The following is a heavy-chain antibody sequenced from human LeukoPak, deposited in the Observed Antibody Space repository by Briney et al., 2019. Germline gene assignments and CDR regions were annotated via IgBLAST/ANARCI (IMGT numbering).Heavy chain of an antibody. CDR1: GFTFSAYI. CDR2: ISYDGSDK. Sequence: GGSLRLSCATSGFTFSAYIMHWVRQAPGRGLEWVAVISYDGSDKYYADSVKGRFTISRDNARNSLYLQMNTLRAEDTAVYYCARGVGGANYWGQGTLVTVSS. D-gene: IGHD4/OR15-4a*01. V-gene: IGHV3-33*05. J-gene: IGHJ4*02. CDR3: ARGVGGANY.